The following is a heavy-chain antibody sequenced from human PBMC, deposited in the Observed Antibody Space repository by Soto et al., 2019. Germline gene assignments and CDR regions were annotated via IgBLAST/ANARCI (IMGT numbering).Heavy chain of an antibody. CDR2: IYYSGST. D-gene: IGHD2-21*02. V-gene: IGHV4-30-4*01. CDR3: AREWYGGNSGFDP. J-gene: IGHJ5*02. CDR1: GGSISSGDYY. Sequence: SETLSLTCTVSGGSISSGDYYWSWIRQPPGKGLEWIGYIYYSGSTYYNPSLKSRVTISVDTSKNQFSLKLSSVTAADTAVYYCAREWYGGNSGFDPWGQGTLVTVSS.